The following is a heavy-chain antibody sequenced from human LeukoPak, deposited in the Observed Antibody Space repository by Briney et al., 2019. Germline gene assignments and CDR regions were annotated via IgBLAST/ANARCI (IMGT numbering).Heavy chain of an antibody. J-gene: IGHJ3*02. D-gene: IGHD3-22*01. CDR2: ISSSSSYI. CDR1: GFTFSSYS. Sequence: GGSLRLSCAASGFTFSSYSMNWVRQAPGKGLEWVSSISSSSSYIYYADSVKGRFTISRDNAKNSLYLQMNSLRAEDTAVYYCARDLSLEFYDSSGSDAFDIWGQGTMVTVSS. V-gene: IGHV3-21*01. CDR3: ARDLSLEFYDSSGSDAFDI.